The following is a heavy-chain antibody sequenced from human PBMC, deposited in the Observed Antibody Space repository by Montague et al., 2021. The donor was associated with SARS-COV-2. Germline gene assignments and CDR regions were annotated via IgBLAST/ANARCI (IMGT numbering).Heavy chain of an antibody. V-gene: IGHV4-34*10. CDR3: ARIAMAATFDS. J-gene: IGHJ4*02. CDR1: GGSFSDYY. D-gene: IGHD6-19*01. CDR2: VDHRGSS. Sequence: SETLSLTCAVYGGSFSDYYWTWIRQAPGKGLEWIGEVDHRGSSSYNPSLQSRLTISVDTSKNQFPLRLTSVGAADTAVYYCARIAMAATFDSWGQGALVTVSS.